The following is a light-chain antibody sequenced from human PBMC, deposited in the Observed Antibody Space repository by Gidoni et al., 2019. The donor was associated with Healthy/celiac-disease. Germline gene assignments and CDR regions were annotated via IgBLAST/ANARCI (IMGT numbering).Light chain of an antibody. CDR2: AAS. V-gene: IGKV1-39*01. Sequence: DIQMTQSPSSLSASVGDRVTITCRASQSISSYLNWYQQKPGKAPKLLIYAASSLQSGVPSRFSGSGSGTDFTLTSRSLQPEDFATYYCQQSYSTPLTFXGXTKVEIK. J-gene: IGKJ4*01. CDR1: QSISSY. CDR3: QQSYSTPLT.